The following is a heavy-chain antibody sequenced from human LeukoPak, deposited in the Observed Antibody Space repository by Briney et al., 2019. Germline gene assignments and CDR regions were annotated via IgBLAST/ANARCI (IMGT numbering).Heavy chain of an antibody. D-gene: IGHD1-7*01. Sequence: ASVKVSCKASGYTFSRYGITWVRQAPGQGLEWMGWITAYDGNTNFAQNFQARVTMTTDTSTNTAYMELRSLRSDDTAVYYCARQSFIAGDNWNYVLNGDDALDIWGQGTTVTVSS. CDR2: ITAYDGNT. CDR1: GYTFSRYG. CDR3: ARQSFIAGDNWNYVLNGDDALDI. J-gene: IGHJ3*02. V-gene: IGHV1-18*01.